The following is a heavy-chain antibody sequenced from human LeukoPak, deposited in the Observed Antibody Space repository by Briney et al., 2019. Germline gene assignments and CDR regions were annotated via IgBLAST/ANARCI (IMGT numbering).Heavy chain of an antibody. CDR2: IKSKSDDGTI. CDR1: GISFSNAW. Sequence: PGGSLRLSCAASGISFSNAWMSWVRQAPGKGLEWVGRIKSKSDDGTIDYAAPVKGRFIISRDDSRNTLFLQMSSLQTEDTAVYYCTTDPTDLWLVRGPGNFVSWGQGTLVTVSS. CDR3: TTDPTDLWLVRGPGNFVS. D-gene: IGHD6-19*01. J-gene: IGHJ4*02. V-gene: IGHV3-15*01.